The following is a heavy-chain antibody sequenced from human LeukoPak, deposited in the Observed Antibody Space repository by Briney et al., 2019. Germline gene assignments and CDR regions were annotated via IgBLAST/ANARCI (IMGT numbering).Heavy chain of an antibody. J-gene: IGHJ5*02. CDR1: GFTFSSYW. CDR2: IKQDGSEK. Sequence: PGGSLRLSCAASGFTFSSYWMSWVRQAPGKGLEWVGNIKQDGSEKYYVDSVKGRFTISRDNAKNSLYLQMNSLRAEDTAVYHCARDPERTYYYGSGSSSSHNWFDPWGQGTLVTVSS. CDR3: ARDPERTYYYGSGSSSSHNWFDP. V-gene: IGHV3-7*01. D-gene: IGHD3-10*01.